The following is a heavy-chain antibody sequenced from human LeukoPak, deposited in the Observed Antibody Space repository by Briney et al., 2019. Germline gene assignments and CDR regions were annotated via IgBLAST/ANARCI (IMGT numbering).Heavy chain of an antibody. CDR3: ARRDYYASGLDY. CDR2: IYHSGST. D-gene: IGHD3-10*01. Sequence: PSETLSLTCTVSGDSISSGDYYWSWIRQPAGKGLEWIGSIYHSGSTYYNPSLKSRVTISVDTSKNQFSLKLSSVTAADTAVYYCARRDYYASGLDYWGQGTLVTVSS. V-gene: IGHV4-39*01. CDR1: GDSISSGDYY. J-gene: IGHJ4*02.